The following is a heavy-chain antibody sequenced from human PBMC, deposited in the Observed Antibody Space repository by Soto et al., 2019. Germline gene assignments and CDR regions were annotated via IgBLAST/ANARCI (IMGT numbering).Heavy chain of an antibody. CDR1: GYTFTSYG. Sequence: GASVKVSCKASGYTFTSYGISWVRQAPGQGLEWMGWISAYNGNTNYAQKLQGRVTMTTDTSTSTAYMELRSLRSDDTAVYYCARKVRPNYDILTGYYYYYYMDVWGKGTTVTVSS. CDR3: ARKVRPNYDILTGYYYYYYMDV. V-gene: IGHV1-18*01. D-gene: IGHD3-9*01. CDR2: ISAYNGNT. J-gene: IGHJ6*03.